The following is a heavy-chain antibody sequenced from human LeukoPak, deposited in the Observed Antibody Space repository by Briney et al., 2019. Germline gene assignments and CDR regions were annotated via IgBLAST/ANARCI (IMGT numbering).Heavy chain of an antibody. D-gene: IGHD3-10*02. CDR3: AERCSGVTTWFGAFDI. CDR2: ISGSGSST. J-gene: IGHJ3*02. V-gene: IGHV3-23*01. CDR1: GFTFSDYA. Sequence: PGGSLRLSCAASGFTFSDYAMNWVRQAPGKGLEWVSVISGSGSSTYYADSVKGRFIISRDNSKNTLYLQMNSLRVEDTAVYYCAERCSGVTTWFGAFDIWGQGTMVTVPT.